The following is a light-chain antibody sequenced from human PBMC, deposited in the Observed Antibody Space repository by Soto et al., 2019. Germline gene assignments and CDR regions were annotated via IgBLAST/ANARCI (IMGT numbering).Light chain of an antibody. V-gene: IGLV1-40*01. CDR3: QSYDSSLSGWGV. J-gene: IGLJ2*01. CDR1: SSNIGAGYD. CDR2: GNS. Sequence: QSVLTQPPSVSGAPGQRVTISWTGSSSNIGAGYDVHWYQQLPGTAPKLLIYGNSNRPSGVPDRFSGSKSGTSASLAITGLQAEDEADYYCQSYDSSLSGWGVFGGGTKVTVL.